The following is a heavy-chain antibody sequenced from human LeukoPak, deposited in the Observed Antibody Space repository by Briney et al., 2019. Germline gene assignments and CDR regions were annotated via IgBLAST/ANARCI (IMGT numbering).Heavy chain of an antibody. CDR3: ARRSLWYYYYYYGMDV. CDR2: INHSGST. D-gene: IGHD3-10*01. J-gene: IGHJ6*02. CDR1: GGSFSGYY. V-gene: IGHV4-34*01. Sequence: SSETLSLTCAVYGGSFSGYYWSWIRQPPGKGLEWIGEINHSGSTNYNPSLKSRVTISVDTSKNQFSLKLSSVTAADTAVYYCARRSLWYYYYYYGMDVWGQGTTVTVSS.